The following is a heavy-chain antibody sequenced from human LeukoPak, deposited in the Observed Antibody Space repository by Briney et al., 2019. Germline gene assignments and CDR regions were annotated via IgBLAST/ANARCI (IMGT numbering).Heavy chain of an antibody. J-gene: IGHJ4*02. CDR1: GGSISSYY. V-gene: IGHV4-59*08. Sequence: SETLSLTCTVSGGSISSYYWSWLRQPPGKGLEWLGYIYYSGSTNYNPSLKSRVTISVDTSKNQSSLKLSSVTAADTAVYYCARYRITMVRGVIIIGAFDYWGQGTLVTVSS. CDR2: IYYSGST. CDR3: ARYRITMVRGVIIIGAFDY. D-gene: IGHD3-10*01.